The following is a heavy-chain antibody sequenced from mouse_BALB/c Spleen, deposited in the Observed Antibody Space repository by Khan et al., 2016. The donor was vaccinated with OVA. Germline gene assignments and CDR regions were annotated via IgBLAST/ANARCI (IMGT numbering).Heavy chain of an antibody. CDR2: ISDGGSYT. Sequence: EVELVESGGGLVKPGGSLKLSCAASGFTFSDYYMYWVRQTPEKRLEWVATISDGGSYTYYPASVKGRFTISRDDASNNLYLHVSGLTSADSAMYHCSRGFYGGSLSYWGQGTLVTVSA. CDR3: SRGFYGGSLSY. D-gene: IGHD1-1*02. J-gene: IGHJ3*02. CDR1: GFTFSDYY. V-gene: IGHV5-4*02.